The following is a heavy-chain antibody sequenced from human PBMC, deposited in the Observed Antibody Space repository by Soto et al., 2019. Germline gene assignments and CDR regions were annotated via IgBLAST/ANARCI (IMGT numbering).Heavy chain of an antibody. D-gene: IGHD2-2*01. CDR3: ARALKEIVVVPAAPTNYGMDV. Sequence: SVKVSCKASGGTFSSYAISWVRQAPGQGLEWMGGIIPIFGTANYAQKFQGRVTITADESTSTAYMELSSLRSEDTAVYYCARALKEIVVVPAAPTNYGMDVWGQGTTVTVSS. CDR1: GGTFSSYA. J-gene: IGHJ6*02. V-gene: IGHV1-69*13. CDR2: IIPIFGTA.